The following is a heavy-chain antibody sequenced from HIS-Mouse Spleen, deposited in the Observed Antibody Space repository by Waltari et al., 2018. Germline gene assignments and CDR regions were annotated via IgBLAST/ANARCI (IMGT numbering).Heavy chain of an antibody. J-gene: IGHJ4*02. Sequence: QVQLVESGGGVVQPGRSLRLSCAGSGFTFGTYGLHWSRQAPGKGLEWVAVISYDGSNKYYADSVKGRFTISRDNSKNTLYLQMNSLRAEDTAVYYCAKDRGSPLYFDYWGQGTLVTVSS. CDR3: AKDRGSPLYFDY. V-gene: IGHV3-30*18. D-gene: IGHD1-26*01. CDR2: ISYDGSNK. CDR1: GFTFGTYG.